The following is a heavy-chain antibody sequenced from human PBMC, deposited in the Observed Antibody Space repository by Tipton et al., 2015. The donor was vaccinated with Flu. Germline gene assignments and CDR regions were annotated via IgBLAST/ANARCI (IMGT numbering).Heavy chain of an antibody. V-gene: IGHV4-59*01. CDR3: ARIQGGYYGSESYDT. CDR2: VFYTGST. Sequence: TLSLTCSVSGGSISSYYWSWIRQPPGKGLEWIGYVFYTGSTDYNPSPKSRVTISVDTSKNQFSLELISVTAADTAVYYCARIQGGYYGSESYDTWGQGMLVTVSS. CDR1: GGSISSYY. J-gene: IGHJ5*02. D-gene: IGHD3-10*01.